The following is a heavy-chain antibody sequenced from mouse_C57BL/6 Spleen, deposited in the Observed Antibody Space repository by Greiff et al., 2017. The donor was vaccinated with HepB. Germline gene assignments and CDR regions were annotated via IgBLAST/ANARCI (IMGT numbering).Heavy chain of an antibody. CDR1: GYAFSSYW. CDR2: IYPGDGDT. D-gene: IGHD2-1*01. Sequence: QVQLQQSGAELVKPGASVKISCKASGYAFSSYWMNWVKQRTGKGLEWIGQIYPGDGDTNYNGKFKGKATLTADKSSSTAYMQLSSLTSEDSAVYFCARSRDYGNYDAMDYWGQGTSVTVSS. CDR3: ARSRDYGNYDAMDY. V-gene: IGHV1-80*01. J-gene: IGHJ4*01.